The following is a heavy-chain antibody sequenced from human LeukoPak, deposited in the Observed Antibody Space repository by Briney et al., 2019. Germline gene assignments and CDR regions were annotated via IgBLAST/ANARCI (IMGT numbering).Heavy chain of an antibody. CDR3: AKERRRVDTAMVRSYYFDY. Sequence: GGSLRLSCAASGFTFSSSAMSWVRQTPGKGLEWGSSITGNTATTYYADSVKGRFTISRDNSKNTLFLQMNSLRAEDTAIYFCAKERRRVDTAMVRSYYFDYWGQGTLVTVSS. V-gene: IGHV3-23*01. CDR2: ITGNTATT. CDR1: GFTFSSSA. D-gene: IGHD5-18*01. J-gene: IGHJ4*02.